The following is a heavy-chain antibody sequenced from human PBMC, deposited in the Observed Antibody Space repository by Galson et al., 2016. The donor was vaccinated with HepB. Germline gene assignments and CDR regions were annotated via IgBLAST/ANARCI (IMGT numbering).Heavy chain of an antibody. V-gene: IGHV1-8*01. CDR1: QYTFNAYD. CDR2: VNPHSGHT. D-gene: IGHD3-3*01. CDR3: VRGPCRGTNSSCFGGWFDP. Sequence: SVKVSCKASQYTFNAYDVHWVRQATGQGLEWLGWVNPHSGHTDYAQDFLDRVVMTRDLSTTTAYMELRSLKSDDTAVYYCVRGPCRGTNSSCFGGWFDPWGQGTQVTVSS. J-gene: IGHJ5*02.